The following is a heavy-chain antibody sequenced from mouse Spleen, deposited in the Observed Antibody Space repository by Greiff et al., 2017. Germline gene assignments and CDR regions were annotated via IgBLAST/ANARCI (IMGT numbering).Heavy chain of an antibody. CDR3: AYNWDWYFDV. CDR2: IYPGSGST. CDR1: GYTFTSYW. V-gene: IGHV1-55*01. D-gene: IGHD4-1*01. Sequence: QVQLQQPGAELVKPGASVKMSCKASGYTFTSYWITWVKPRPGQGLEWIGDIYPGSGSTNYNEKFKSKATLTVDTSSSTAYMQLSSLTSEDSAVYYCAYNWDWYFDVWGAGTTVTVSS. J-gene: IGHJ1*01.